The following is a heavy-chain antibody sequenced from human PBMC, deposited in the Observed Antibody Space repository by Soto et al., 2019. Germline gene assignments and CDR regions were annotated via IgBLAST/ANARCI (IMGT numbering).Heavy chain of an antibody. D-gene: IGHD5-12*01. J-gene: IGHJ4*02. CDR1: DGSISSSSYH. Sequence: SETLSLTCSVSDGSISSSSYHWGWIRQPPGKGLEWIGTVYYNGRTYYNPSLKSRVTIFVDTSENQFSLKLSSVTAADTALYYCARHHSSWGAYDHIDQWGQGSLVTVSS. V-gene: IGHV4-39*01. CDR3: ARHHSSWGAYDHIDQ. CDR2: VYYNGRT.